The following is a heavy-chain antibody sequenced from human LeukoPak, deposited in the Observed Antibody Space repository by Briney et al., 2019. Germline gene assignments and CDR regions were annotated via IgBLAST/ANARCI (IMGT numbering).Heavy chain of an antibody. CDR2: ISYDGSNK. J-gene: IGHJ6*02. V-gene: IGHV3-30*04. CDR1: GFTFSSYA. Sequence: GGSLRLSCAASGFTFSSYAMHWVRQAPGKGLEWVAVISYDGSNKYYADSVKGRFTISRDSSKNTLYLQMNSLRAEDTAVYYCARDRDTAMYYYYYYGMDVWGQGTTVIVSS. D-gene: IGHD5-18*01. CDR3: ARDRDTAMYYYYYYGMDV.